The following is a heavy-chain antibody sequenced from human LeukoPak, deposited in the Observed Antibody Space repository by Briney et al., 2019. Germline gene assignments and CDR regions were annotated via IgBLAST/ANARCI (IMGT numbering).Heavy chain of an antibody. Sequence: GASLKVSFKAAGYTFTGYYMHWVRQAPGQGLEWMGWINPNSGGTNYAQKFQGRVTMTSDTSIITAYMELCRLRYDDTALYFCARESASWSGYYFEYWGQGTLVTVSS. CDR1: GYTFTGYY. CDR3: ARESASWSGYYFEY. CDR2: INPNSGGT. J-gene: IGHJ4*02. D-gene: IGHD3-3*01. V-gene: IGHV1-2*02.